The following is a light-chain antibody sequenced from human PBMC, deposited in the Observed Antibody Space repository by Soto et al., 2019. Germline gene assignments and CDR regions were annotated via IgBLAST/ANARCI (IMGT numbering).Light chain of an antibody. CDR2: AAS. Sequence: IQLTQSPSSLSASVGDRVTITCRASQGISSYLAWYQQKPGKAPKLLIYAASTLQSGVPSRFSGSGSGTDFTLTFSSLLPEEFGTYYFQQLYSYPRTFGQGTKV. CDR1: QGISSY. J-gene: IGKJ1*01. CDR3: QQLYSYPRT. V-gene: IGKV1-9*01.